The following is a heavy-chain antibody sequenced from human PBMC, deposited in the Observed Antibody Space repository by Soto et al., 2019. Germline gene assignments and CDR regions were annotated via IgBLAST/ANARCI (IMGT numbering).Heavy chain of an antibody. CDR1: GFTFSSYW. J-gene: IGHJ3*02. D-gene: IGHD2-15*01. V-gene: IGHV3-74*01. CDR3: AGSGPTNAFDI. Sequence: GGSLRLSCAASGFTFSSYWMHWVRQAPGKGLVWVSRINSDGSSTSYADSVKGRFTISRDNAKNTLYLQMNSLRAEDTAVYYCAGSGPTNAFDIWGQGTMVTVSS. CDR2: INSDGSST.